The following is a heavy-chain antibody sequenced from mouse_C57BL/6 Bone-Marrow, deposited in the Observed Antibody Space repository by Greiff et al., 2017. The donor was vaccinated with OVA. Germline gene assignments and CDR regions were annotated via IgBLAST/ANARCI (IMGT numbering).Heavy chain of an antibody. CDR1: GFTFSDYG. V-gene: IGHV5-17*01. CDR3: AREVGRVWFAY. D-gene: IGHD1-1*02. J-gene: IGHJ3*01. Sequence: EVQRVESGGGLVKPGGSLKLSCAASGFTFSDYGMHWVRQAPEKGMEWVAYISSGSSTIYYADTVKGRFTISRDNAKNTLFLQMTSLRSEDTAMYYCAREVGRVWFAYWGQGTLVTVSA. CDR2: ISSGSSTI.